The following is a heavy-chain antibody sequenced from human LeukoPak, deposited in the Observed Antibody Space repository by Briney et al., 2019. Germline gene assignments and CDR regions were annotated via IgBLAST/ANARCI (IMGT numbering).Heavy chain of an antibody. V-gene: IGHV3-23*01. CDR1: GFTFGSYA. J-gene: IGHJ4*02. D-gene: IGHD3-9*01. CDR3: AKDYYDVLTGQPLSFDS. Sequence: GGALRLSCAASGFTFGSYAMSWVRQAPGKGLEWVSAIRDSGSSTHYADSVKGRFTTSRDNSKNTLFLQMNSLRAEDTAIYYCAKDYYDVLTGQPLSFDSWGQGILVTVSS. CDR2: IRDSGSST.